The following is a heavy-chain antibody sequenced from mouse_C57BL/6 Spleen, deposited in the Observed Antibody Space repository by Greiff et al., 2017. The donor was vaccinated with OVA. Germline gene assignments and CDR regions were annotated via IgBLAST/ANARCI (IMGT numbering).Heavy chain of an antibody. D-gene: IGHD4-1*01. CDR3: ARSRLGFDY. CDR2: IYPRSGNT. Sequence: QVHVKQSGAELARPGASVKLSCKASGYTFTSYGISWVKQRTGQGLEWIGEIYPRSGNTYYNEKFKGKATLTADKSSSTAYMELRSLTSEDSAVYFCARSRLGFDYWGQGTTLTVSS. V-gene: IGHV1-81*01. J-gene: IGHJ2*01. CDR1: GYTFTSYG.